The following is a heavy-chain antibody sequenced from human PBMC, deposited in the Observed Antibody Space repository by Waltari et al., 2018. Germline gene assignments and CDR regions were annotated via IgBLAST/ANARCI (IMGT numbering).Heavy chain of an antibody. CDR1: GGSISINSHA. Sequence: LQLQESGPGLMKPSETLSLTCTVSGGSISINSHAWAWNRPSPGKGLEWIASIYYTGSTYYSPSLKSRVTISVDTSKNHFSLNLSAVTAADTAVYYCARISAMTDFDYWGQGTRVIVSS. CDR2: IYYTGST. CDR3: ARISAMTDFDY. V-gene: IGHV4-39*01. J-gene: IGHJ4*02. D-gene: IGHD2-2*01.